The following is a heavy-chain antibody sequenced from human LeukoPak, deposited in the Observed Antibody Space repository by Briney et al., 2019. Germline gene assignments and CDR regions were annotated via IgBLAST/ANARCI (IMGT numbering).Heavy chain of an antibody. Sequence: ASVKVSCKASGYTFTSYAMNWVRQAPGQGLEWMGWIYTNTGKPTYAQGFTGRFVFSLDTSASTACLQISRPKAEATAVYYCARDSAVMVYALHHYYYYIDDWGKGTTVTVSS. J-gene: IGHJ6*03. D-gene: IGHD2-8*01. V-gene: IGHV7-4-1*02. CDR1: GYTFTSYA. CDR3: ARDSAVMVYALHHYYYYIDD. CDR2: IYTNTGKP.